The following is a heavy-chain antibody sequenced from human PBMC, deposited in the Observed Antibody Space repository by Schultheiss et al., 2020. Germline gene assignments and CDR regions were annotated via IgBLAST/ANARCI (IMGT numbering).Heavy chain of an antibody. Sequence: GESLKISCAASGFTFSSYSMNWVRQAPGKGLEWVSYISSSSSTIYYADSVKGRFTISRDNAKNSLYLQMNSLRAEDTAVYYCARVDCGGDCYAYYYYGMDVWGQGTTVTVSS. CDR2: ISSSSSTI. V-gene: IGHV3-48*01. D-gene: IGHD2-21*02. CDR3: ARVDCGGDCYAYYYYGMDV. J-gene: IGHJ6*02. CDR1: GFTFSSYS.